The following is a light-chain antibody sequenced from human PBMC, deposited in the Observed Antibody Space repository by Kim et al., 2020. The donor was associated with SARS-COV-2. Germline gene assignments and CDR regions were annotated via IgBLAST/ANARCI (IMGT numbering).Light chain of an antibody. CDR3: QQYNDLIT. Sequence: EVVMTQSPATLSVSPGERATLSCRASQSVSSNLAWYQQKPGQAPRLLIYGASTRATGFPARFSGSGSGTEFTLTISSLQSEDFAVYYCQQYNDLITVGGGTMVDIK. V-gene: IGKV3-15*01. CDR2: GAS. J-gene: IGKJ4*01. CDR1: QSVSSN.